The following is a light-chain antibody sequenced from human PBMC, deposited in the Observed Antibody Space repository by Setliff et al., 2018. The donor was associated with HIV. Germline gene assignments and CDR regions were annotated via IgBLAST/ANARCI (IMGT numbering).Light chain of an antibody. V-gene: IGLV2-23*01. Sequence: ALAQPASVSGSPGQSITISCTGTSGDVGRYNLVSWCQQQPGKPPKLMIYQASKRPSGVSNRFSGSKSGNTASLTISGLQAEDEADYYCCSNTGSNTYAFGTGTKV. CDR3: CSNTGSNTYA. CDR2: QAS. J-gene: IGLJ1*01. CDR1: SGDVGRYNL.